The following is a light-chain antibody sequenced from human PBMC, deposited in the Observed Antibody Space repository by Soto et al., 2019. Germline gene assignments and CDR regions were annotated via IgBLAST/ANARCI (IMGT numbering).Light chain of an antibody. CDR3: QQYNNWPRT. V-gene: IGKV3-15*01. CDR1: PSVSSY. CDR2: GAT. Sequence: EIVLTHSPATLSLSPCESATLSFRASPSVSSYLAWYQQKPGQAPRLLIHGATTRATGIPARFSGSGSGTEFTLTISSLQSEDFAVYYCQQYNNWPRTFGQGTKVDIK. J-gene: IGKJ1*01.